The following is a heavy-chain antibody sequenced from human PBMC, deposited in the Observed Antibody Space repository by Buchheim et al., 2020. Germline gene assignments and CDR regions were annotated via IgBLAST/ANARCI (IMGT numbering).Heavy chain of an antibody. CDR3: AREGRTYYGSENWFDP. Sequence: QVQLVESGGGVVQPGRSLRLSCAASGFTFSSYAMHWVRQAPGKGLEWVAVISYDGSNKYYADSVKGRFTISRDNSKNTLYLQMNSLRAEDTAVYYCAREGRTYYGSENWFDPWGQGTL. CDR1: GFTFSSYA. D-gene: IGHD3-10*01. CDR2: ISYDGSNK. J-gene: IGHJ5*02. V-gene: IGHV3-30-3*01.